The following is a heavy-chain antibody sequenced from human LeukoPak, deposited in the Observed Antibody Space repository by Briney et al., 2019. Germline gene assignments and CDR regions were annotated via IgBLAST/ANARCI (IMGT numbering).Heavy chain of an antibody. CDR2: IYYSGST. D-gene: IGHD1-26*01. V-gene: IGHV4-39*01. J-gene: IGHJ3*02. CDR3: ARGARQYSGNYYHSSAFDI. Sequence: PSETLSLTCTVSGASVSGDPYYWGWIRQPPGKGLEWIGNIYYSGSTHYNASLQSRVTISIETSKNQFSLRLNSVTAADTAMYYCARGARQYSGNYYHSSAFDIWGQGTIATVSS. CDR1: GASVSGDPYY.